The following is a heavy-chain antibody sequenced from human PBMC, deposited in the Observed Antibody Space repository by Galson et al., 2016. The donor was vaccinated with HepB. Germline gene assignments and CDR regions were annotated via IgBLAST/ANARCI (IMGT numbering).Heavy chain of an antibody. CDR2: ISYSGNT. D-gene: IGHD6-19*01. J-gene: IGHJ4*02. CDR1: SDSFTGSSYY. CDR3: ARGIAVAAAFFDS. Sequence: ETLSLTCTVSSDSFTGSSYYWAWIRQPPGKGLEWIGSISYSGNTYYNPSLKSRVTIPLDTSKNQFSLRLSSVTAADTAVYYCARGIAVAAAFFDSWGQGTLVTVSS. V-gene: IGHV4-39*07.